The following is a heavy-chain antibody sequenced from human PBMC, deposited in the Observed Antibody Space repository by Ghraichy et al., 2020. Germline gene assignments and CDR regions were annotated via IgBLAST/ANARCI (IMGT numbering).Heavy chain of an antibody. V-gene: IGHV3-30*18. CDR3: AKLYDFWSGYYLHDYMDV. CDR1: GFTFSSYG. D-gene: IGHD3-3*01. J-gene: IGHJ6*03. Sequence: GGSLRLSCAASGFTFSSYGMHWVRQAPGKGLEWVAVISYDGSNKYYADSVKGRFTISRDNSKNTLYLQMNSLRAEDTAVYYCAKLYDFWSGYYLHDYMDVWGKGTTVTVSS. CDR2: ISYDGSNK.